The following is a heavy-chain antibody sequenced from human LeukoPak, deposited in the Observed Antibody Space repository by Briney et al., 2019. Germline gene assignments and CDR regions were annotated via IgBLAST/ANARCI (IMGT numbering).Heavy chain of an antibody. J-gene: IGHJ6*03. Sequence: PXGSLRLSCAASEFTFFTYWMSWVRQAPGKGLEWVAHIKQDGSEKYYVDSVKGRFTISRDNAKNSLYLQMNSLRAEDTAVYYCAKAGRKSRGVDLVRKKETGYCYYMDVWGKGTTVTVSS. CDR1: EFTFFTYW. V-gene: IGHV3-7*01. CDR3: AKAGRKSRGVDLVRKKETGYCYYMDV. CDR2: IKQDGSEK. D-gene: IGHD3-10*02.